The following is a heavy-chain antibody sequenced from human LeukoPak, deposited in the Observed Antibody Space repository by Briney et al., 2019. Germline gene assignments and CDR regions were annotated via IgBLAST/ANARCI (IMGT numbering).Heavy chain of an antibody. D-gene: IGHD3-10*01. CDR3: ARHSDVIGAI. CDR2: IYPRDSDT. J-gene: IGHJ4*02. V-gene: IGHV5-51*01. CDR1: GYTFTHQW. Sequence: GEFLKISCEASGYTFTHQWIGWVRQMAGRGLEWVGIIYPRDSDTRYSPSFQGHVTISADTSINTAYLEWSSLEASDTAMYYCARHSDVIGAIWGQGTLVTVSS.